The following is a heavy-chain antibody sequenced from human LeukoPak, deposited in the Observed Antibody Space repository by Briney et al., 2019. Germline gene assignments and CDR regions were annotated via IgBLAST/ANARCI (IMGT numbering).Heavy chain of an antibody. Sequence: GGSLRLSCAASGFTFSSYGMHWVRQAPGKGLEWVAVISYDGSNKYYADSVKGRFTTSRDNSKNTLYLQMNSLRAEDTAVYYCAKDQDAYCGGDCAPGWFDPWGQGTLVTVSS. CDR1: GFTFSSYG. V-gene: IGHV3-30*18. D-gene: IGHD2-21*02. J-gene: IGHJ5*02. CDR3: AKDQDAYCGGDCAPGWFDP. CDR2: ISYDGSNK.